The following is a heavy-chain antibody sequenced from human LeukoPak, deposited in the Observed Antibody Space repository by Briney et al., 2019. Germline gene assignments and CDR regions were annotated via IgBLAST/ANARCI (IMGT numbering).Heavy chain of an antibody. J-gene: IGHJ4*02. D-gene: IGHD2-21*02. V-gene: IGHV1-69*13. Sequence: SVKVSCKASGYTFTGYYMHWVRQAPGQGLEWMGGIIPIFGTANYAQKFQGRVTITADESTSTAYMELSSLRSEDTAVYYCASSRVVTAIGYYFDYWGQGTLVTVSS. CDR1: GYTFTGYY. CDR2: IIPIFGTA. CDR3: ASSRVVTAIGYYFDY.